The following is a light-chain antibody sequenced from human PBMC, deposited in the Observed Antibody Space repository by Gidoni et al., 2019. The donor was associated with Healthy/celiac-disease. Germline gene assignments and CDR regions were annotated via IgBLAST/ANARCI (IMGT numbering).Light chain of an antibody. CDR2: EGS. J-gene: IGLJ3*02. Sequence: QSALTQPASVARSPGQSITISCTGTSSDVGSYKLVSWYQKHPGKAPKLMIYEGSKRPSGVSNRFSGSKSGNTASLTISGLQAEDEADYYCCSYAGSSTWVFGGGTKLTVL. CDR3: CSYAGSSTWV. CDR1: SSDVGSYKL. V-gene: IGLV2-23*01.